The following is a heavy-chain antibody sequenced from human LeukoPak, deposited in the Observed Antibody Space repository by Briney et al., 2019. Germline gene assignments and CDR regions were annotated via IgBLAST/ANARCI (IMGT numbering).Heavy chain of an antibody. J-gene: IGHJ2*01. CDR2: IYHSGST. Sequence: SETLSLTCSVSADSFTSGYFWAWVRQPPGKGLEWIGSIYHSGSTYYNPSLKSRVTISVDTSKNQFSLNLSSVTVADTAIYYCARDPSIWYFDLWGRGSLVTVSS. V-gene: IGHV4-38-2*02. CDR1: ADSFTSGYF. CDR3: ARDPSIWYFDL.